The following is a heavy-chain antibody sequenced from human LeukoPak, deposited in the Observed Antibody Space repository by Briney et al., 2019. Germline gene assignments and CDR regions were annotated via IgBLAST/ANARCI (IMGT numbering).Heavy chain of an antibody. D-gene: IGHD3-22*01. V-gene: IGHV1-2*02. CDR1: GYTFTGYY. CDR3: ARVPYYYDSSGYYLAY. CDR2: INPNSGGT. Sequence: GASVKVSCKASGYTFTGYYMHWVRQAPGQGLEWMGWINPNSGGTNYAQKFQGRVTMTRNTSISTAYMELSSLRSEDTAVYYCARVPYYYDSSGYYLAYWGQGTLVTVSS. J-gene: IGHJ4*02.